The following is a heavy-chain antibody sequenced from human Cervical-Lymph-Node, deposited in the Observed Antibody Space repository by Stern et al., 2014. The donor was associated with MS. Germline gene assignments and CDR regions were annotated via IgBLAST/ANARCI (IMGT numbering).Heavy chain of an antibody. D-gene: IGHD2-2*01. CDR1: GGSISRGDYY. Sequence: VELQESGPGLVKPSQTLSVTCTVSGGSISRGDYYWSWIRQSPGKGLEWIGYIYNTGITSYNPSLKGRVTMSIEMSKNQFSLSLGSGTAADTAVYYCARDVYQPSLYSYDMDVWGQGTTVTVSS. V-gene: IGHV4-30-4*08. J-gene: IGHJ6*02. CDR2: IYNTGIT. CDR3: ARDVYQPSLYSYDMDV.